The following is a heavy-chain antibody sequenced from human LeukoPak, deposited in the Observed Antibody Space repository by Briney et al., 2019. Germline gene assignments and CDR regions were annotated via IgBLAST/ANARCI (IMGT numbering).Heavy chain of an antibody. CDR3: AKTGRITMIVVVIPADYYFDY. CDR1: GFTFSNAW. V-gene: IGHV3-15*07. D-gene: IGHD3-22*01. J-gene: IGHJ4*02. CDR2: IKSKTDGGTT. Sequence: GGSLRLSCAASGFTFSNAWMNWVRQAPGKGLEWVGRIKSKTDGGTTDYAAPVKGRFTISRDDSKNTLYLQMNSLKTEDTAVYYCAKTGRITMIVVVIPADYYFDYWGQGTLVTVSS.